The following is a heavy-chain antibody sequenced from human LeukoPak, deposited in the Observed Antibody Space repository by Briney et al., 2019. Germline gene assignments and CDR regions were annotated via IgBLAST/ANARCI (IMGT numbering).Heavy chain of an antibody. CDR3: AGDGYNNYLDY. Sequence: GGSLRLSCAASGFTFSSYGMHWVRQAPGKGLEWVAVIVYDGIRKYYADSLKGRFTISRDNAKNSLYLQMNSLRAEDTAVYYCAGDGYNNYLDYWGQGTLVTVSS. J-gene: IGHJ4*02. D-gene: IGHD5-24*01. V-gene: IGHV3-30*03. CDR1: GFTFSSYG. CDR2: IVYDGIRK.